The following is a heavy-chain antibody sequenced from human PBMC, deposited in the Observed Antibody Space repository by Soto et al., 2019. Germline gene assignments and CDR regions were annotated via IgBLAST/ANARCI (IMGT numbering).Heavy chain of an antibody. Sequence: QVQLVQSGAEVKKPGASVKVSCKASGYTFISYGISWVRQAPGQGLEWMGWISAYNGNTKYAQKLQGRVTMTTDTCTSKAYMALRSLRPDDTAVYYCARDLAVDLIDYWGQGTLVTVSS. CDR3: ARDLAVDLIDY. CDR2: ISAYNGNT. D-gene: IGHD6-19*01. V-gene: IGHV1-18*01. J-gene: IGHJ4*02. CDR1: GYTFISYG.